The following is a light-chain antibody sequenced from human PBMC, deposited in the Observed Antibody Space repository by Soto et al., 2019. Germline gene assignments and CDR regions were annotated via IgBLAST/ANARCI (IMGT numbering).Light chain of an antibody. Sequence: QSALTQPASVSGSPGPSITISCTGTSSDIGGYNYVSWYQQHPGKAPQLLIYEVSNRPSGVSNRFSGSKSGNTASLTISGLQAEDEADYYCSSFRSTTTLFGGGTKRTVL. CDR3: SSFRSTTTL. CDR2: EVS. V-gene: IGLV2-14*01. CDR1: SSDIGGYNY. J-gene: IGLJ2*01.